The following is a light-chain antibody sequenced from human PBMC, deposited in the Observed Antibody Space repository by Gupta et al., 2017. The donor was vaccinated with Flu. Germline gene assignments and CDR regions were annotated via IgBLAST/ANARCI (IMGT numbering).Light chain of an antibody. CDR2: GKN. J-gene: IGLJ1*01. CDR1: SLRSYY. Sequence: GERVKITCQGDSLRSYYASWYQQKPGQAPVLVISGKNNRPSGIPDRFSGSSSGNTASLTITGAQAADEADYYCTSRDRSGAQYVFGTGTKVTVL. CDR3: TSRDRSGAQYV. V-gene: IGLV3-19*01.